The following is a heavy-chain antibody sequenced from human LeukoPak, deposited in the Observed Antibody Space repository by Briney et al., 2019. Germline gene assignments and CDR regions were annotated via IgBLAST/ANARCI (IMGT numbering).Heavy chain of an antibody. CDR3: TTDTTMVRGVYGLDY. Sequence: GGSLRLSCAASGFTFSNAWMSWVRQAPGKGLEWVGRIKSKTDGGTTDYAAPVKGRFTISRDDSKNTLYLQMNSLKTEDTAVYYCTTDTTMVRGVYGLDYWGQGTLVTVSS. CDR1: GFTFSNAW. D-gene: IGHD3-10*01. V-gene: IGHV3-15*01. J-gene: IGHJ4*02. CDR2: IKSKTDGGTT.